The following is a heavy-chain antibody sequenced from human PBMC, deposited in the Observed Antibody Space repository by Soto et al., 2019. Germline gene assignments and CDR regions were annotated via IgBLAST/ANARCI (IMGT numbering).Heavy chain of an antibody. J-gene: IGHJ4*02. Sequence: DSVKGRFTISRDNSKNTLYLQMNSLRAEDTAVYYCARVLSSSSSLDYWCQGTLVTVS. CDR3: ARVLSSSSSLDY. D-gene: IGHD6-13*01. V-gene: IGHV3-30*07.